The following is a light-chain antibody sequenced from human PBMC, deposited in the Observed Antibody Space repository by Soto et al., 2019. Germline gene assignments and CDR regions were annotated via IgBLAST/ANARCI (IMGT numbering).Light chain of an antibody. Sequence: QSALTQPASVSGSPGQSVTISCSGSDIGNYNLVSWYQHLPGRAPKLLIFEVTMRPSGISDRFSGSKSASTASLTISGLQSEDEGDYYCAPYAGSRTYVFGSGTKVTV. CDR1: SDIGNYNL. CDR3: APYAGSRTYV. J-gene: IGLJ1*01. V-gene: IGLV2-23*02. CDR2: EVT.